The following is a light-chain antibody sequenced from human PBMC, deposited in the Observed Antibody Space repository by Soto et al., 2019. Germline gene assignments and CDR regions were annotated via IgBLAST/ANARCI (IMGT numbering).Light chain of an antibody. CDR3: SSYTTSTTLVV. CDR2: EVS. V-gene: IGLV2-14*01. J-gene: IGLJ3*02. Sequence: QSVLTQPASMSGSPGQSITISCTGTSSDVGGYNYVSWYQQHPGKAPKLMIYEVSHRPSGVSDRFSGSKFGNTASLTISGLQAEDEADYYCSSYTTSTTLVVFGGGTKVTVL. CDR1: SSDVGGYNY.